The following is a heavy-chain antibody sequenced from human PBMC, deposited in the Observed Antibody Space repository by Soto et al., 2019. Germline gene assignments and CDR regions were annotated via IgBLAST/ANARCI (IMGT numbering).Heavy chain of an antibody. J-gene: IGHJ4*02. CDR1: G. D-gene: IGHD1-1*01. Sequence: GMHWVRQAPGKGLEWVAVISYDGVNKYYADSVKGRFTISRDNSKNTLYLQMNSLRAEDTAVYYCAKSVYNWNDGFFDYWGQGTLVTLSS. CDR3: AKSVYNWNDGFFDY. V-gene: IGHV3-30*18. CDR2: ISYDGVNK.